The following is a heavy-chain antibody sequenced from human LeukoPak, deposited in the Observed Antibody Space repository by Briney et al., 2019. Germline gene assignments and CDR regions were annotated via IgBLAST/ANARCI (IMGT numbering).Heavy chain of an antibody. Sequence: GGSLRLSCAASGFTFSSYAMSWVRQAPGKGLEWVSAISGSGGSTYYADSVKGRFTISRDNSKNTLYLQMNSLRAEDTALYYCAKDIWQYSSEVCFDYWGQGTLVTVSS. V-gene: IGHV3-23*01. CDR2: ISGSGGST. CDR1: GFTFSSYA. CDR3: AKDIWQYSSEVCFDY. J-gene: IGHJ4*02. D-gene: IGHD6-19*01.